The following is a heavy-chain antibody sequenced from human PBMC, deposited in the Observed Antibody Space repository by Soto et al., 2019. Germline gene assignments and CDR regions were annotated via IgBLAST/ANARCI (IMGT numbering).Heavy chain of an antibody. V-gene: IGHV4-59*08. J-gene: IGHJ4*02. CDR2: IYYSGST. CDR1: GGSISSYY. Sequence: SETLSLTCTVSGGSISSYYWSWIRQPPGKGLEWIGYIYYSGSTNYNPSLKSRVTISVDTSKNQFSLKLSSVTAADTAVYYCARISLHCSGGSCYSGELDYSGQGTLVTVSS. CDR3: ARISLHCSGGSCYSGELDY. D-gene: IGHD2-15*01.